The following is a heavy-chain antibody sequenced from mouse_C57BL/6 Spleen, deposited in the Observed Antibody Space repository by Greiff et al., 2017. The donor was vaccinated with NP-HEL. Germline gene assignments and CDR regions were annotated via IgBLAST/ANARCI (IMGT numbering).Heavy chain of an antibody. CDR2: IDPSDSYT. CDR3: ATAYYSNYGYAMDY. CDR1: GYTFTSYW. D-gene: IGHD2-5*01. V-gene: IGHV1-69*01. Sequence: VQLQQPGAELVMPGASVKLSCKASGYTFTSYWMHWVKQRPGQGLEWIGEIDPSDSYTNYNQKFKGKSTLTVDKSSSTAYMQLSSLTSEDSAVYYCATAYYSNYGYAMDYWGQGTSVTVSS. J-gene: IGHJ4*01.